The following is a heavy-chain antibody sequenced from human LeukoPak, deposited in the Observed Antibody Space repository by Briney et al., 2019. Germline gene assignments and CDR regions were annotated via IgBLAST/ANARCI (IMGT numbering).Heavy chain of an antibody. Sequence: GSSVKVSCKASGGTFSSYAISWVRQAPGQGLEWMGGFDPEDGETIYAQKFQGRVTMTEDTSTDTAYMELSSLRSEDTAVYYCALAYSSSWSFDYWGQGTLVTVSS. CDR2: FDPEDGET. V-gene: IGHV1-24*01. CDR3: ALAYSSSWSFDY. J-gene: IGHJ4*02. CDR1: GGTFSSYA. D-gene: IGHD6-13*01.